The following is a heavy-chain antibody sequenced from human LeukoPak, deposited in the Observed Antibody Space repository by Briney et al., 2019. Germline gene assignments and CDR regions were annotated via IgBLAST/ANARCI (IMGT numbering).Heavy chain of an antibody. CDR1: GFTFSSYS. J-gene: IGHJ4*02. CDR2: ISSSSTI. D-gene: IGHD3-22*01. V-gene: IGHV3-48*01. CDR3: ARDYYDSSGDYQPGDY. Sequence: GGSLRLSCAASGFTFSSYSMNWVRQAPGKGLEWVSYISSSSTIYYADSVKGRFTISRDNAKNSLYLQMNSLRAEDTAVYYCARDYYDSSGDYQPGDYWGQGTLVTVSS.